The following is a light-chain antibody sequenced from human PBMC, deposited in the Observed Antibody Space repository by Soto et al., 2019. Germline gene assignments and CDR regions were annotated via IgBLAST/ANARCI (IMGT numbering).Light chain of an antibody. CDR1: QSISDW. CDR3: QQYNSSPLT. CDR2: DAS. V-gene: IGKV1-5*01. J-gene: IGKJ4*01. Sequence: DIQMTQSPSTLSASVGDRVTITCRANQSISDWLAWYQQKPGKAPKLLIYDASNLESGVPSRFSGSGSGTEFTLTISSLQPDDVATYYGQQYNSSPLTFGGGTKMEIK.